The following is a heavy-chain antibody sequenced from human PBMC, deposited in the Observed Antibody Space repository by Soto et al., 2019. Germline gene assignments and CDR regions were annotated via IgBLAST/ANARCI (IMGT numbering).Heavy chain of an antibody. J-gene: IGHJ6*02. CDR2: ISYDGSNK. D-gene: IGHD1-20*01. CDR3: ARSITGSYYYYYGMDV. V-gene: IGHV3-30-3*01. Sequence: QVQLVESGGGVVQPGRSLRLSCAASGFTFSSYAMHWVRQAPGKGLEWVAVISYDGSNKYYADSVKGRFTISRDNSKNXLYLQMNSLRDEDTAVYYCARSITGSYYYYYGMDVWGQGTTVTVSS. CDR1: GFTFSSYA.